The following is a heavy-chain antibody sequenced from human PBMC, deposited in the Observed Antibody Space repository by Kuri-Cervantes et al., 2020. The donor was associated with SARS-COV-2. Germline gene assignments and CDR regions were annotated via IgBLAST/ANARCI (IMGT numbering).Heavy chain of an antibody. CDR3: ARDLAGAATTGHYFDY. J-gene: IGHJ4*02. Sequence: GESLKISCAASGFTFSSYAMHWVRQAPGKGLEWVAVISYDGSNKYYADSVKGRFTISRDNSKNTLYLQMNSLRSDDTAVYYCARDLAGAATTGHYFDYWGQGTLVTVSS. D-gene: IGHD6-19*01. CDR1: GFTFSSYA. CDR2: ISYDGSNK. V-gene: IGHV3-30-3*01.